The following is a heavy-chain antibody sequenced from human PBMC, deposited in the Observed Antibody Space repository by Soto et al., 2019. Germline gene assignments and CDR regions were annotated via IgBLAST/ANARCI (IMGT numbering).Heavy chain of an antibody. J-gene: IGHJ6*02. CDR1: GFTFSSYG. CDR3: AKDGGDHTYYYCYCMDV. V-gene: IGHV3-30*18. Sequence: QVQLVESGGGVVQPGRSLRLSCAASGFTFSSYGMHWVRQAPGKGLEWVAVISYDGSNKYYADSVKGRFTISRDNSKNPLYLQMISLRAEDKGVYYCAKDGGDHTYYYCYCMDVWGQGTTVTLSS. D-gene: IGHD2-21*02. CDR2: ISYDGSNK.